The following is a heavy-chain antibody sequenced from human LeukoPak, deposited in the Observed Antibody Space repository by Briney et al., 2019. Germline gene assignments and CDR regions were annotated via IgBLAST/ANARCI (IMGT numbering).Heavy chain of an antibody. CDR2: SNWNGDST. D-gene: IGHD2-8*01. V-gene: IGHV3-20*01. J-gene: IGHJ4*02. CDR3: ARVGVWGPTNDFDY. CDR1: GFTFDDYG. Sequence: GGALRLSCAASGFTFDDYGMSWVRQAPGKGLEGVSSSNWNGDSTGYADSVKGRFTISRDNAKNSLYLQMNSLGAEDTALYHCARVGVWGPTNDFDYWGQGTLVTVSS.